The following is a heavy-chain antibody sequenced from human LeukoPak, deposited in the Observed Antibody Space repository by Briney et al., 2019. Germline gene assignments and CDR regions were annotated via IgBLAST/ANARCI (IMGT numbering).Heavy chain of an antibody. V-gene: IGHV1-2*02. CDR2: INPNSGGT. Sequence: ASVKVSCKASGYTFTGYYMHWVRQAPGQGLEWMGWINPNSGGTNYAQKFQGRVTMTRDTSISTACMELSRLRSDDTAVYYCARADYYYDSSGYYYFNWFDPWGQGTLVTVSS. J-gene: IGHJ5*02. CDR3: ARADYYYDSSGYYYFNWFDP. D-gene: IGHD3-22*01. CDR1: GYTFTGYY.